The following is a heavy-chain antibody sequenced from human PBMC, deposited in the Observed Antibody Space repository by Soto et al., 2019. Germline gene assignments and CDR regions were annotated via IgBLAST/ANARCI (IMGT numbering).Heavy chain of an antibody. CDR3: ARDREYYGSGSYPYHYMDV. Sequence: SETLSLTCTVSGGSISSYYWSWIRQPPGKGLEWIGYIYYSGSTNYNPSLKSRVTISVDTSKNQFSLKLSSVTAADTAVYYCARDREYYGSGSYPYHYMDVWGKGTTVTVSS. CDR2: IYYSGST. CDR1: GGSISSYY. J-gene: IGHJ6*03. V-gene: IGHV4-59*01. D-gene: IGHD3-10*01.